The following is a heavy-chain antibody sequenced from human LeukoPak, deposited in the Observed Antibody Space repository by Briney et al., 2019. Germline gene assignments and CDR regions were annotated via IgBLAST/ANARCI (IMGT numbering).Heavy chain of an antibody. J-gene: IGHJ4*02. CDR1: GGSISSGGYS. CDR3: AALYSGGWYYFDY. Sequence: SETLSLTCTVSGGSISSGGYSWSWIRQPPGTGLEWIGYIYHSGSTYYNPSLKSRVTISVDRSKNQFSPKLSSVTAADTAVYYCAALYSGGWYYFDYWGQGTLVTVSS. CDR2: IYHSGST. D-gene: IGHD6-19*01. V-gene: IGHV4-30-2*01.